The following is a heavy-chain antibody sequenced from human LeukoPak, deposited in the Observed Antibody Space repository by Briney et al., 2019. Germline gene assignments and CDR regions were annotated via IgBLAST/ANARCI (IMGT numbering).Heavy chain of an antibody. J-gene: IGHJ4*02. CDR2: ISYDGSNK. CDR1: GFTFSSYA. CDR3: AKSLSSGWSSYYFGD. D-gene: IGHD6-19*01. Sequence: GRSLRLSCAASGFTFSSYAMHWVRQAPGKGLEWVAVISYDGSNKYYADSVKGRFTISRDNSKNTLYLQMNSLRPEDTAVYYCAKSLSSGWSSYYFGDWGQGTLVAVSS. V-gene: IGHV3-30*04.